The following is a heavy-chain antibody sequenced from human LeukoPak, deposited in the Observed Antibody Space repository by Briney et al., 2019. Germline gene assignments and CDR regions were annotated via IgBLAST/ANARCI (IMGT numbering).Heavy chain of an antibody. Sequence: PGGSLRLSCAASGFTFSSYEMNWVRQAPGKGLEWVSYISSSGSTIYYADSVKGRFTISRDYAKNSLYLQMNSLRAEDTAVYYCARDTYDILTGYPMWYFDYWGQGTLVTVSS. CDR3: ARDTYDILTGYPMWYFDY. V-gene: IGHV3-48*03. CDR1: GFTFSSYE. J-gene: IGHJ4*02. CDR2: ISSSGSTI. D-gene: IGHD3-9*01.